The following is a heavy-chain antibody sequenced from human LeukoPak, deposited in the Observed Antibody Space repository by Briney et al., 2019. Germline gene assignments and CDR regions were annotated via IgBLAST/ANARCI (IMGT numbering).Heavy chain of an antibody. CDR3: ARSLGGLSLTGPYFDY. CDR2: ISAYNGNT. D-gene: IGHD3-16*02. CDR1: GYTFTSYG. J-gene: IGHJ4*02. Sequence: ASVKVSCKASGYTFTSYGISWVRQAPGQGLEWMGWISAYNGNTNYAQKLQGRVTMTTDTSTSTAYMELRSLRSDDTAVYYCARSLGGLSLTGPYFDYWGQGTLVTVSS. V-gene: IGHV1-18*01.